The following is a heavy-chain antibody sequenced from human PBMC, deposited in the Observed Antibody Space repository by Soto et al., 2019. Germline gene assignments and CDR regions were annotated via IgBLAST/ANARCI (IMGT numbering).Heavy chain of an antibody. CDR2: IGGSGGST. CDR3: AKEYEYSSGWERIDY. Sequence: EVQLLESGGGLVQPGGSLRLSCAASGFTFSSYAMSWVRQAPGKGLEWVSAIGGSGGSTYYADSGEGRFTISRDNSKNTIYLQMNGLRAEDTAVYYCAKEYEYSSGWERIDYWGQGTLVTVSS. D-gene: IGHD6-19*01. CDR1: GFTFSSYA. J-gene: IGHJ4*02. V-gene: IGHV3-23*01.